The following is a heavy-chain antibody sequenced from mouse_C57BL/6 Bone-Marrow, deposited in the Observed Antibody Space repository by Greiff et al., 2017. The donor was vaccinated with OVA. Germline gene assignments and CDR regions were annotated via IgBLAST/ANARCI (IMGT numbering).Heavy chain of an antibody. D-gene: IGHD2-5*01. CDR1: GYTFTSYW. Sequence: QQSCKASGYTFTSYWMQWVKQRPGQGLEWIGEIDPSDSYTNYNQKFKGKATLTVDTSSSTAYMQLSSLTSEDSAVYYCARLLRYSNYFDVWGTGTTVTVSS. J-gene: IGHJ1*03. V-gene: IGHV1-50*01. CDR2: IDPSDSYT. CDR3: ARLLRYSNYFDV.